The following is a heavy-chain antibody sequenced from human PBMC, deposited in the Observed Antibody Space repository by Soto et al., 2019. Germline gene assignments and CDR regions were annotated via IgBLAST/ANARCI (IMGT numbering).Heavy chain of an antibody. CDR1: GYSFTRYW. CDR2: LDPSDSYT. Sequence: PGESLKISCKASGYSFTRYWISWVRQMPGKGLEWMGRLDPSDSYTSYSPSLQGHVTISTDKSISTAYLQWSSLKASDSAMYYCARHLTSRWNCAFWGQGTLVTVSS. D-gene: IGHD6-13*01. J-gene: IGHJ4*02. CDR3: ARHLTSRWNCAF. V-gene: IGHV5-10-1*01.